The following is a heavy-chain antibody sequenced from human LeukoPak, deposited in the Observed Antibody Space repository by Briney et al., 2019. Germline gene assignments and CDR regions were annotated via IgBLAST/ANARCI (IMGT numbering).Heavy chain of an antibody. CDR2: ISSSSSYI. D-gene: IGHD5-18*01. Sequence: PGGSLRLSCAASGFTFSSYSMNWVRQAPGKGLEWVSSISSSSSYIYYADSVKGRFTISRDNAKNSLYLQMNSLRAEDTAVYYCARARSDTAMEDDAFDIWGQGTMVTVSS. V-gene: IGHV3-21*01. CDR3: ARARSDTAMEDDAFDI. J-gene: IGHJ3*02. CDR1: GFTFSSYS.